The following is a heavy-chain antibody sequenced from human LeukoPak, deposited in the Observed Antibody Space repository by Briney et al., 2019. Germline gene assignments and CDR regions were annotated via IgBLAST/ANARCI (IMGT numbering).Heavy chain of an antibody. V-gene: IGHV4-59*11. CDR1: GGSLGVHY. J-gene: IGHJ4*02. D-gene: IGHD3-22*01. Sequence: SETLSLTCTLSGGSLGVHYWSWIRQPPGKGLEWIAYIDYSGSTKYNPSLKSRVTITLDTSKNQFSLKLSSVTAADTAVYYCARDRRGYYDSSGYFDYWGQGTLVTVSS. CDR2: IDYSGST. CDR3: ARDRRGYYDSSGYFDY.